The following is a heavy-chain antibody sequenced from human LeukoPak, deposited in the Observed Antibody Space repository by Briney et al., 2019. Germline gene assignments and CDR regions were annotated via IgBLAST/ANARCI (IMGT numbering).Heavy chain of an antibody. Sequence: PGGSLRLSCAASGFTVSSNYMSWVRQAPGKGLEWVSVIYSGGSTYYADSVKGRFTISRDNSKNTLYLQMNSLRAEDTAVYYCASPPGGYYYDSSGPFRFHYWGQGTLVTVSS. CDR2: IYSGGST. CDR3: ASPPGGYYYDSSGPFRFHY. D-gene: IGHD3-22*01. V-gene: IGHV3-53*05. J-gene: IGHJ4*02. CDR1: GFTVSSNY.